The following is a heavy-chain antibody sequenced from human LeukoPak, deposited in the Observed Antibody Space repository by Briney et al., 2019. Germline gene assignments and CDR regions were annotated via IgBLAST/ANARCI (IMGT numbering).Heavy chain of an antibody. J-gene: IGHJ4*01. CDR3: ASPIRYDFWSGSSD. D-gene: IGHD3-3*01. CDR1: GESFRNYY. CDR2: INHSGST. Sequence: SETLSLTCAVSGESFRNYYWSWIRQPPGKGLEWIGEINHSGSTNYNPSLKSRATISVDTSKNQFSLKLSSMTAADTAVYYCASPIRYDFWSGSSDWGHGTLVTVSA. V-gene: IGHV4-34*01.